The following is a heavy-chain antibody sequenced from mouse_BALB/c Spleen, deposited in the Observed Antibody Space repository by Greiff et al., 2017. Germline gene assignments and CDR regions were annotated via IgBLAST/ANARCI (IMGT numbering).Heavy chain of an antibody. V-gene: IGHV1-5*01. J-gene: IGHJ3*01. CDR1: GYSFTSYW. D-gene: IGHD2-1*01. CDR3: TRCHYGNYEAWFAY. Sequence: EVQLQQSGTVLARPGASVKMSCKASGYSFTSYWMHWVKQRPGQGLEWIGAIYPGNSDTSYNQKFKGKAKLTAVTSASTAYMELSSLTNEDSAVYYCTRCHYGNYEAWFAYWGQGTLVTVSA. CDR2: IYPGNSDT.